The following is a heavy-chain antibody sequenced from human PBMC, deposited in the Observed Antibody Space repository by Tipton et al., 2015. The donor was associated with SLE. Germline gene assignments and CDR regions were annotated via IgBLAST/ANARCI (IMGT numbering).Heavy chain of an antibody. J-gene: IGHJ4*02. CDR2: IAYDGRRK. V-gene: IGHV3-30*03. CDR3: ARDRSSGDADLTFDS. D-gene: IGHD1-26*01. Sequence: SLRLSCAASGFIFSSYEMHWVRQAPGKGLEWVAVIAYDGRRKYYADSVKGRFTISRDSSYNTLFLQMNSLRSEDTAIYYCARDRSSGDADLTFDSWCQGTLVTGSS. CDR1: GFIFSSYE.